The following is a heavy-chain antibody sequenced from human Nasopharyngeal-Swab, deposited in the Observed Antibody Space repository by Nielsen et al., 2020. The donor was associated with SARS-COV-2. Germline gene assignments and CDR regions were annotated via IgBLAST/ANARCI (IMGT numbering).Heavy chain of an antibody. V-gene: IGHV3-21*05. J-gene: IGHJ5*02. CDR2: ISSSGSYI. Sequence: GESLKISCAASGFTFSSYEMNWVRQAPGKGLEWVSYISSSGSYIYYADSVKGRFTISRDNAKNSLYLQMNSLRAEDTAVYYCARGGHGSSGWRNWFDPWGQGTLVTVSS. CDR3: ARGGHGSSGWRNWFDP. D-gene: IGHD6-19*01. CDR1: GFTFSSYE.